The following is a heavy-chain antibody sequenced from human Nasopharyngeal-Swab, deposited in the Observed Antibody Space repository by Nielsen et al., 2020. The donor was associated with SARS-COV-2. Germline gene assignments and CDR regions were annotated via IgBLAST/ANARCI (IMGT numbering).Heavy chain of an antibody. Sequence: WLRQAPGQGLEWMGGFIPIFGTANYAQKFQGRVTITADESTSTAYMELSSLRSEDTAVYYCASNPYCGGDCYGAFDIWGQGTMVTVSS. J-gene: IGHJ3*02. V-gene: IGHV1-69*01. CDR3: ASNPYCGGDCYGAFDI. CDR2: FIPIFGTA. D-gene: IGHD2-21*02.